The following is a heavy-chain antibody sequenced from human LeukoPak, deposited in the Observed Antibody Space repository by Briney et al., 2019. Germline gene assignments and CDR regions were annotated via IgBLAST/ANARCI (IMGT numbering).Heavy chain of an antibody. CDR1: GFTLSYYW. CDR2: IKHDGSEK. Sequence: GGSLRLSCAASGFTLSYYWMSWVRQAPGKGLEWVANIKHDGSEKFYVDSVRGRFTISRDNAKNSLYLQMNSLRAEDTAVYYCAKDQESYGFFDYWGQGTLVTVSS. V-gene: IGHV3-7*03. D-gene: IGHD1-26*01. CDR3: AKDQESYGFFDY. J-gene: IGHJ4*02.